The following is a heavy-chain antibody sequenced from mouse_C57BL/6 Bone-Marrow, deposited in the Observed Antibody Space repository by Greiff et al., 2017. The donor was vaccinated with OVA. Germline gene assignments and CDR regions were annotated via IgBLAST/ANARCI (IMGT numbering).Heavy chain of an antibody. V-gene: IGHV1-74*01. Sequence: QVQLQQPGAELVKPGASVKVSCKASGYTFTSYWMHWVKQRPGQGLEWIGRIHPSDSDTNYNQKFKGKATLTVDKSSSTAYMQLSSLTSEDSAVYYCAISYDYPLYYAMDYWGQGTSVTVSS. CDR1: GYTFTSYW. CDR3: AISYDYPLYYAMDY. D-gene: IGHD2-4*01. CDR2: IHPSDSDT. J-gene: IGHJ4*01.